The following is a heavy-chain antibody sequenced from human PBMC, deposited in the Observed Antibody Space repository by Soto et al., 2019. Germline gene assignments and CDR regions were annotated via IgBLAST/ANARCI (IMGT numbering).Heavy chain of an antibody. J-gene: IGHJ4*02. CDR1: GVSISSDDYS. D-gene: IGHD2-2*03. CDR2: IHYNGNT. CDR3: AREGNLGRWIQPLDS. Sequence: SSETLSLTCAVSGVSISSDDYSWSWIRQPPGKGLEWIGNIHYNGNTKYSPSLKSRVTMSVDTSKNHFSMKLISVTTADTAVYFCAREGNLGRWIQPLDSWGQGTLVTVSS. V-gene: IGHV4-61*03.